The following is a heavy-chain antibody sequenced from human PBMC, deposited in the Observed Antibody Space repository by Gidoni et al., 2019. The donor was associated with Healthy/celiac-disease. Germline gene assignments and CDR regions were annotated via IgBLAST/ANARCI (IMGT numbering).Heavy chain of an antibody. CDR2: ISGSGGSK. CDR1: GFTFSSDA. Sequence: EVQLLESGGGLGQLGGSLRLSCEASGFTFSSDAMSWVRQAPGKGLGWVSAISGSGGSKYYATSVKGRFTISRDNSKNTLYLQMTSLRAEDTAVYYCAKCDHSRGDYWGQGTPVTVSS. CDR3: AKCDHSRGDY. J-gene: IGHJ4*02. V-gene: IGHV3-23*01. D-gene: IGHD3-10*01.